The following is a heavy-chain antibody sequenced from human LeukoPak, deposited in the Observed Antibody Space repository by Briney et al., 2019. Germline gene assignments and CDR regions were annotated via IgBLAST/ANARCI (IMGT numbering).Heavy chain of an antibody. V-gene: IGHV1-69*13. Sequence: SVKVSCKASGGTFSSYAISWVRQAPGQGLEWMGGIIPIFGTANYAQKFQGRVTITADESTSTAYMELSSLRSEDTAVYYCARVGAYCGGDCYSGYWGQGTLVTVSS. CDR2: IIPIFGTA. CDR3: ARVGAYCGGDCYSGY. J-gene: IGHJ4*02. CDR1: GGTFSSYA. D-gene: IGHD2-21*02.